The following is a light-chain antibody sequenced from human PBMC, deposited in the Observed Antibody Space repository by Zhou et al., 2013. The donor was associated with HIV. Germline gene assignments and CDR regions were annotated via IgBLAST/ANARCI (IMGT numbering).Light chain of an antibody. J-gene: IGKJ3*01. V-gene: IGKV1-9*01. CDR2: AAS. CDR3: QQINTYPPA. CDR1: QDINNY. Sequence: DIQLTQSPSFLSASVGDRVTITCRASQDINNYLAWYQQKPGRAPNLLIFAASTLQGGVPSRFSGSGSGTEFTLTINSLQPEDCATYYCQQINTYPPAFGPGTTV.